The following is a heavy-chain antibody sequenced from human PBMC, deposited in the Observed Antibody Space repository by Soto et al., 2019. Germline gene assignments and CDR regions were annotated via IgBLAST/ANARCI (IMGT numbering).Heavy chain of an antibody. CDR1: GGSISTYY. V-gene: IGHV4-59*01. CDR3: ARYGDYELDYSDQ. Sequence: ETLSLTCTVSGGSISTYYWSWIRQPPGKGLEWIGYIYKSGTTNYNPALKSRVTISVDTSKNQFSLKLSSVTAADTAVYYCARYGDYELDYSDQWGQGTLVTVSS. CDR2: IYKSGTT. J-gene: IGHJ4*02. D-gene: IGHD4-17*01.